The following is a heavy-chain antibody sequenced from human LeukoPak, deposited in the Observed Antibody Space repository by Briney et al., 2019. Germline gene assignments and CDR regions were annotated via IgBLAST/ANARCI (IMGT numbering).Heavy chain of an antibody. CDR3: AKGTTDYGSGYGMDV. CDR1: GFTFTDYA. J-gene: IGHJ6*04. CDR2: ISGIATGGNT. D-gene: IGHD3-10*01. V-gene: IGHV3-23*01. Sequence: PGGSLRLSCATSGFTFTDYAMNWVRQAPGKGLEWVSAISGIATGGNTYYRDSVKGQFTISRDNSKNMLYLEMNSLRAEDTAEYYCAKGTTDYGSGYGMDVWGKGTTVTVSS.